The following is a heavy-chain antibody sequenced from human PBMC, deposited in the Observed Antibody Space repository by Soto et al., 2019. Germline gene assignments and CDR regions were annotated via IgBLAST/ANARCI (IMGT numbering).Heavy chain of an antibody. Sequence: QVQLVQSGAEVKKPGSSVKVSCKASGGTFSSYAISWVRQAPGQGLEWMGGIIPTFGTANYAQKFQGRVTITADESTSTAYMELSSLRSEDTDVYYCARGSVDYGGNGWWFDPWGQGTLVTVSS. CDR3: ARGSVDYGGNGWWFDP. CDR1: GGTFSSYA. D-gene: IGHD4-17*01. J-gene: IGHJ5*02. CDR2: IIPTFGTA. V-gene: IGHV1-69*01.